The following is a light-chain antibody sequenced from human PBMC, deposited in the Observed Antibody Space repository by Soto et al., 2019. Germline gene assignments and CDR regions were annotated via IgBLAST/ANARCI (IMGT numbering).Light chain of an antibody. CDR2: AAS. Sequence: DIQMPHSRSTLSASVLHIVSITFRASQGISNYLAWFQQTPGKVPKRLIYAASSLQSGVPSRFSGSGSGTEFTLTISSLQPEDFATYYCLKHNSYPLTFGGGTKVDIK. J-gene: IGKJ4*01. CDR1: QGISNY. V-gene: IGKV1-17*03. CDR3: LKHNSYPLT.